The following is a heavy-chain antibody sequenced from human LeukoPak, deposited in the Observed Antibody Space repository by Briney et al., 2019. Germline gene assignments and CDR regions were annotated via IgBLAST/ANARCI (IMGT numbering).Heavy chain of an antibody. CDR3: ARCGREYSGAWYNWFDP. CDR2: IYPGDSDT. CDR1: GYSFTTYW. D-gene: IGHD6-19*01. Sequence: GESLQISCKGSGYSFTTYWIGWVRQMPGKGLEWMGVIYPGDSDTRYSPSFQGQVTISADKSISTAYLQWSRLRASDTAIYYCARCGREYSGAWYNWFDPWGQGTPVTVSS. V-gene: IGHV5-51*01. J-gene: IGHJ5*02.